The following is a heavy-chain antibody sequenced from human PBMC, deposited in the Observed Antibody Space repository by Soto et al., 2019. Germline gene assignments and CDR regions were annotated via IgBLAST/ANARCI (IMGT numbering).Heavy chain of an antibody. CDR3: ALTRRSALLEVAGPGFEY. Sequence: QVRLVESGGGVVQPGRSLRLSCAASGFNFGVFGMHWVRQAPGKGLEWLSVLSYEGSEEYYADSVRGRFTISRDNSKNTLFLQMDSLRVGETGVYYCALTRRSALLEVAGPGFEYWGQGTLVTVS. J-gene: IGHJ4*02. CDR1: GFNFGVFG. V-gene: IGHV3-30*03. D-gene: IGHD6-19*01. CDR2: LSYEGSEE.